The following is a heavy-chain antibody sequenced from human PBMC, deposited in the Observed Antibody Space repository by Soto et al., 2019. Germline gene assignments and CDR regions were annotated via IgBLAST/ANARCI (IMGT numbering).Heavy chain of an antibody. V-gene: IGHV1-3*01. CDR1: GYTFTSYA. CDR3: AKDYPEGDFYNNPVALFDS. J-gene: IGHJ4*02. Sequence: GASVKVSCKASGYTFTSYAMHWVRQAPGQGLEWMGIINPNSGYTNYAQRFQGRVTMTTDTSTSTVNMELGSLTSEDTAVYYCAKDYPEGDFYNNPVALFDSWGQGTLVTVSS. D-gene: IGHD1-1*01. CDR2: INPNSGYT.